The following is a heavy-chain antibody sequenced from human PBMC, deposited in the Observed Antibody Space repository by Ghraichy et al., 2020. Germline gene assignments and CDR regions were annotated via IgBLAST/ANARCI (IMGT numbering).Heavy chain of an antibody. CDR3: ARLVGATTFDY. CDR1: GGSISSYY. V-gene: IGHV4-4*09. CDR2: INTSGST. Sequence: SETLSLTCTVSGGSISSYYWSWIRQPPGKGLEWIGYINTSGSTNYNPSLKSRVTISVDTSKNQFSLKLSSVTAADTAVYYCARLVGATTFDYWGQGTLVTVSS. J-gene: IGHJ4*02. D-gene: IGHD1-26*01.